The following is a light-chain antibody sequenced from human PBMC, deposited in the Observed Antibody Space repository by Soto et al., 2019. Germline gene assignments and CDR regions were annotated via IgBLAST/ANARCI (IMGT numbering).Light chain of an antibody. Sequence: DIVMTQSPDSLAVSLGERATINCKSSQSVLYSSNNKNYLAWYQQRPGQPPKLLIYWASTRDSGVPDRFSGRGSGTDFTLIITSLQAKDVAVYYCQQYESTPPTFGQGTKLEIK. J-gene: IGKJ2*01. CDR3: QQYESTPPT. V-gene: IGKV4-1*01. CDR1: QSVLYSSNNKNY. CDR2: WAS.